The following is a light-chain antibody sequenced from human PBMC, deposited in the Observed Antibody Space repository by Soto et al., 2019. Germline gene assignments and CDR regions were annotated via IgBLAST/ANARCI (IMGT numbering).Light chain of an antibody. J-gene: IGLJ2*01. CDR1: SGHSSYI. Sequence: QLVLTQSSPASASLGSSVKLTCTLSSGHSSYIIAWHQQQPGKAPRYLMKLEGSGSYNKGSGVPDRFSGSSSGADRYLTISNLQFEDEANYYCETWDSNTRVFGGGTQLTVL. V-gene: IGLV4-60*02. CDR3: ETWDSNTRV. CDR2: LEGSGSY.